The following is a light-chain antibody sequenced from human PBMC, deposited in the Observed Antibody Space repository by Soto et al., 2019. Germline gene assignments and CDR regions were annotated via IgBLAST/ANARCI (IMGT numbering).Light chain of an antibody. CDR3: SSYAGSNILGFV. CDR1: SSDVGDYTY. Sequence: QSALTQPPSASGSPGQSVTISCTGTSSDVGDYTYVSWYQQHPGKAPKLMISEVSKRPSGVPDRFSGSKSGNTASLTVSGLQAEDEADYYCSSYAGSNILGFVFGIGTKPTVL. V-gene: IGLV2-8*01. J-gene: IGLJ1*01. CDR2: EVS.